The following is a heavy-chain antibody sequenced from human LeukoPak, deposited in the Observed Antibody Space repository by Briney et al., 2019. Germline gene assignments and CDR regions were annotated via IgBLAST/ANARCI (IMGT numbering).Heavy chain of an antibody. CDR3: ARHGGGYCSGGSCYSDSYYYGMDV. CDR2: IYFGENT. Sequence: PSETLSLTCTVSGASVSSYYWSWIRQPPGKGLEWIGYIYFGENTIYNPSLRSRLTISLDTSKNHFSLKLSSVTAADTAVYYCARHGGGYCSGGSCYSDSYYYGMDVWGQGTTVTVSS. D-gene: IGHD2-15*01. V-gene: IGHV4-59*08. CDR1: GASVSSYY. J-gene: IGHJ6*02.